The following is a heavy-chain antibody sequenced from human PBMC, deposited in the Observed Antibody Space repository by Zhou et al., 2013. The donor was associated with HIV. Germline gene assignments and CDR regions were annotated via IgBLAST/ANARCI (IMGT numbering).Heavy chain of an antibody. V-gene: IGHV1-24*01. D-gene: IGHD3-16*02. Sequence: QVQLVQSGAEVKKPGASVKVSCKVSGYTLTELSMHWVRQAPGKGLEWMGGFDPEDGETIYAQKFQGRVTMTEDTSTDTAYMELSSLRSEDTAVYYCATASAGGLRLGELSFHAFDIWGQGTMVTVSS. CDR2: FDPEDGET. J-gene: IGHJ3*02. CDR1: GYTLTELS. CDR3: ATASAGGLRLGELSFHAFDI.